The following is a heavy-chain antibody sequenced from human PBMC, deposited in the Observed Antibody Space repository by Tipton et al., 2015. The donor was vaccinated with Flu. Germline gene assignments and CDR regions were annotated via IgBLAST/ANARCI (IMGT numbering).Heavy chain of an antibody. V-gene: IGHV3-30-3*01. CDR1: GFTFSSYA. Sequence: SLRLSCAASGFTFSSYAMHWVRQAPGKGLEWVAVISYDGSNKYYADSVKGRFTISRDNSKNTLYLQMNSLRAEDTAVYYCARENRSGYYFDYWGQGTLVTVSS. CDR3: ARENRSGYYFDY. J-gene: IGHJ4*02. D-gene: IGHD5-12*01. CDR2: ISYDGSNK.